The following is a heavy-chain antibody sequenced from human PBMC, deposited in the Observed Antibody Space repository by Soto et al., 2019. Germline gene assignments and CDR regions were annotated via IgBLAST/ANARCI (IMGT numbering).Heavy chain of an antibody. J-gene: IGHJ4*02. V-gene: IGHV3-23*01. Sequence: PGGSLRLSCAASGFTFSSYAMNWVRQAPGKRLEWVSAISGSAATTHFADSVKCRFTISRDNSKNMLYLQMNSLRAEDTAVYYCARDRSYYDSSGSYSPPYWGQGTLVTVSS. CDR3: ARDRSYYDSSGSYSPPY. CDR2: ISGSAATT. CDR1: GFTFSSYA. D-gene: IGHD3-22*01.